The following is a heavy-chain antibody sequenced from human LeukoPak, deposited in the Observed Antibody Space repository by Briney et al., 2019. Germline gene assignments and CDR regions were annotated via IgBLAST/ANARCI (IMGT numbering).Heavy chain of an antibody. V-gene: IGHV1-2*02. J-gene: IGHJ4*02. CDR2: INPNSGGT. Sequence: ASVKVSCKASGYTFTGYYVHWVRQAPGQGLEWMGWINPNSGGTNYAQKFQGRVTMTRDTSISTAYMELSRLRSDDTAVYYCARDLDSSSWHSKVDVYWGQGTLVTVSS. CDR3: ARDLDSSSWHSKVDVY. D-gene: IGHD6-13*01. CDR1: GYTFTGYY.